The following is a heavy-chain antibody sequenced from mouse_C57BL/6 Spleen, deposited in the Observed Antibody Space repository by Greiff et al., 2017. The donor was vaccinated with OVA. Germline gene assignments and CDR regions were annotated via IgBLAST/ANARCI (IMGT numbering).Heavy chain of an antibody. V-gene: IGHV1-22*01. CDR1: GYTFTDYN. Sequence: VQLKQSGPELVKPGASVKMSCKASGYTFTDYNMHWVKQSHGKSLEWIGYINPNNGGTSYNQTLKGKATLSVNKSSSTAYMELRSLTSEDSAVYYGASIYGYDDGYAIDYWGQGTSVTVSS. CDR3: ASIYGYDDGYAIDY. D-gene: IGHD2-2*01. J-gene: IGHJ4*01. CDR2: INPNNGGT.